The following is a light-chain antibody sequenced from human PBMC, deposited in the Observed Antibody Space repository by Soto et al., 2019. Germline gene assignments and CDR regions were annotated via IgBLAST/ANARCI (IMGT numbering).Light chain of an antibody. V-gene: IGKV3-20*01. Sequence: EIMLTQSPGTLSLSPGERDTLSCRASQSVSSSFLAWYQQKPGQAPRLLIYSASIRATCIPDRFSDSGSGTSFYPKISGLVPEDFAIYLWQQYGSTLWTFGQRTKVEIK. J-gene: IGKJ1*01. CDR1: QSVSSSF. CDR2: SAS. CDR3: QQYGSTLWT.